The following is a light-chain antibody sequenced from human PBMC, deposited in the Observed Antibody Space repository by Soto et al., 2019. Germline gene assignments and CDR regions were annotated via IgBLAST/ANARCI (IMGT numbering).Light chain of an antibody. CDR3: MQPLQSWT. Sequence: DIVMTQSPLALPVMPGETASISCRSSQSLLHSNGYKFLDWYLQRPGQSPQLLIYLGSNRASGVPDRFSGSGSGTDFTLIISRVEAEDVGVYYCMQPLQSWTFGQGTKVDIK. CDR1: QSLLHSNGYKF. CDR2: LGS. J-gene: IGKJ1*01. V-gene: IGKV2-28*01.